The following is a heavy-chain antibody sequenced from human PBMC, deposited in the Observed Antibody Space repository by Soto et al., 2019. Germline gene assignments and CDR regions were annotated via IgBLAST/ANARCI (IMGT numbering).Heavy chain of an antibody. V-gene: IGHV3-33*01. Sequence: QLTLVESGGGVVQPGRSLRLSCAASGFTFSSYGMHWVRQAPGKGLEWVAIVWYDGSRQYYTDSLKGRFTISRDNSKNMVYLQMNSLRAEDTAVYYCSRGGLAAAAIDTWGQGTLVNVSS. CDR3: SRGGLAAAAIDT. CDR2: VWYDGSRQ. CDR1: GFTFSSYG. J-gene: IGHJ4*02. D-gene: IGHD2-2*02.